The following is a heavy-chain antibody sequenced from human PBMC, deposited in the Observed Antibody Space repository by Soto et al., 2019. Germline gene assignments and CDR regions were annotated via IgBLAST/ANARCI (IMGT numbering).Heavy chain of an antibody. Sequence: VVSLILSCAASGFTFTRYSMNWVRQAPGKGFERVSSISSTTNYIYYADSMKGRFTVSRDNAKNSVYLEMNSLSAEDTAVYYCARESEDLTSNFDYWGQGTLVTVSS. V-gene: IGHV3-21*01. J-gene: IGHJ4*02. CDR2: ISSTTNYI. CDR1: GFTFTRYS. CDR3: ARESEDLTSNFDY.